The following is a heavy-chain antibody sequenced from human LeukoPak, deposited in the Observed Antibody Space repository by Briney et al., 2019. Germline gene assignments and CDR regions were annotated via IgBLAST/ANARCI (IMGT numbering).Heavy chain of an antibody. CDR3: ARGRIVGASDY. Sequence: SETLSLTCTVSGGSISSYYWSWIRQPPGKGLEWIGYIYYSGSTNYNPSLKSRVTISVGTSKNHFSLKVSSVTAADTAVYFCARGRIVGASDYWGQGTLVTVSS. V-gene: IGHV4-59*01. D-gene: IGHD1-26*01. CDR1: GGSISSYY. CDR2: IYYSGST. J-gene: IGHJ4*02.